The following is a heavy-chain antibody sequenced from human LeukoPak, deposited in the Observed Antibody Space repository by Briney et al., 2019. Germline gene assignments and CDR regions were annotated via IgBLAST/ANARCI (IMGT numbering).Heavy chain of an antibody. D-gene: IGHD4-23*01. V-gene: IGHV2-5*02. CDR3: AHSYLNGGNLPPYYFDY. J-gene: IGHJ4*02. CDR1: GFSLSTSGVG. CDR2: IYWDDDK. Sequence: SGPTLVKPTQTLTLTCTFSGFSLSTSGVGVGWIRQPPGKALEWLALIYWDDDKRYSPSLKSRLTITKDTSKNQVVLTMTNMDPVDTATYYCAHSYLNGGNLPPYYFDYWGQGTLVTVSS.